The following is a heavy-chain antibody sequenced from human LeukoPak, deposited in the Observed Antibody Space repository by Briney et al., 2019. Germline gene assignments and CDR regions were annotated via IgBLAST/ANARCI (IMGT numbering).Heavy chain of an antibody. CDR2: ISSSGSTI. CDR3: AREIRTPYPYYYYYMDV. J-gene: IGHJ6*03. Sequence: PGGSLRLSCAASGFTFSSYEMNWVRQAPGKGLEWVSYISSSGSTIYYADSVKGRFTISRDNAKNSLYLQMNSLRAEDTAVYYCAREIRTPYPYYYYYMDVWGKGTTVTISS. CDR1: GFTFSSYE. V-gene: IGHV3-48*03.